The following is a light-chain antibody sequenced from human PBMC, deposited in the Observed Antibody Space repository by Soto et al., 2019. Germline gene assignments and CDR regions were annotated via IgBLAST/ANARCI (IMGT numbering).Light chain of an antibody. CDR2: EVN. CDR1: SSDFGNYNL. Sequence: QSALTQPASVSGSPGQSITISCTGTSSDFGNYNLVSWYQQHPGKVPKLILFEVNKRPSGVPDRFSGSKSGNMASLIISGLQAEDEADYYCCSYAGSSTNYVFGTGTKVTVL. J-gene: IGLJ1*01. V-gene: IGLV2-23*02. CDR3: CSYAGSSTNYV.